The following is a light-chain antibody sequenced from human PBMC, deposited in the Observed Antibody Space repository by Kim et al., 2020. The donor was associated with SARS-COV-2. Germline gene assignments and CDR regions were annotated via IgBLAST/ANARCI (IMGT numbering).Light chain of an antibody. J-gene: IGKJ1*01. V-gene: IGKV3-20*01. CDR3: QQYSSSPAT. Sequence: SPGETANLACRASQSVSSNSLAWYQQKPGQAPRLLIYGASSRATGIPDRFSGSGSGTDFTLTITRLEPEDFAVYYCQQYSSSPATFGQGTKVDIK. CDR1: QSVSSNS. CDR2: GAS.